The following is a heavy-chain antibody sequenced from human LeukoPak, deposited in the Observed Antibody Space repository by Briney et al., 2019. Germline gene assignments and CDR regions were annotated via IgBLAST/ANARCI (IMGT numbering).Heavy chain of an antibody. CDR1: GFTFSDYY. CDR3: AFQWLVNAFDI. Sequence: GSLRLSCAASGFTFSDYYMSWIRQPPGKGLEWIGEINHSGSTNYNPSLKSRVTISVDTSKNQFSLKLSSVTAADTAVYYCAFQWLVNAFDIWGQGTMVTVSS. D-gene: IGHD6-19*01. CDR2: INHSGST. J-gene: IGHJ3*02. V-gene: IGHV4-34*08.